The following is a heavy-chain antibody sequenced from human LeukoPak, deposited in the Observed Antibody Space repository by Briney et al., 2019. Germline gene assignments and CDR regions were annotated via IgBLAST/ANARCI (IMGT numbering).Heavy chain of an antibody. CDR2: IWYGGSNK. V-gene: IGHV3-33*03. Sequence: PGGSLRLSCAASGFTFSSYGMHWVRQAPGKGLEWVAAIWYGGSNKYYADSVKGRFTISRDNSKNTLYLQMNSLRAEDTAVYYCAKDRGRFGELSPPSHWGQGTLVTVSS. D-gene: IGHD3-10*01. J-gene: IGHJ4*02. CDR3: AKDRGRFGELSPPSH. CDR1: GFTFSSYG.